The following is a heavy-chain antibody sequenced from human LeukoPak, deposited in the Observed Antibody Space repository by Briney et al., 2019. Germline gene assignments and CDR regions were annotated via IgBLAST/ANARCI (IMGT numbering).Heavy chain of an antibody. J-gene: IGHJ5*02. CDR3: ARNLPLPRKQWLAPGWFDP. CDR2: ISYDGSNK. D-gene: IGHD6-19*01. CDR1: GLTFSSYA. V-gene: IGHV3-30-3*01. Sequence: GGSLRLSCAASGLTFSSYAMHWVRQAPGKGLEWVAVISYDGSNKYYADSVKGRFTISRDNSKNTLYLQMNSLRAEDTAVYYCARNLPLPRKQWLAPGWFDPWGQGTLVTVSS.